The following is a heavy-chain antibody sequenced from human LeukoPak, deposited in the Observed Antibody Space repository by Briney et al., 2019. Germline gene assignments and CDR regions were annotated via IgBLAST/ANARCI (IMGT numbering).Heavy chain of an antibody. CDR1: GGTFSSYA. Sequence: ASVKVSCKASGGTFSSYAISWVRQAPGQGLEWMGGIIPIFGTANYAQKFQGRVTITTDESTSTAYMELSSLRSEDTAAYYCARTYSSGWGYYYMDVWGKGTTVTVSS. D-gene: IGHD6-19*01. CDR2: IIPIFGTA. J-gene: IGHJ6*03. V-gene: IGHV1-69*05. CDR3: ARTYSSGWGYYYMDV.